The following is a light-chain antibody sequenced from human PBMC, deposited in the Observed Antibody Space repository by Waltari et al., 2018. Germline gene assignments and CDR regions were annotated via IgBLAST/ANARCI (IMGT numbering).Light chain of an antibody. CDR2: GAS. Sequence: EIVMTQSPATLSVSPGERATLSCRASQSVSSNFAWYQQKPGQPPRLLIYGASPRATGIPARFRGSGSGTEFTRTISSMQSEDFAVYDCQQYNNWPRTFGQGTKVDIK. CDR1: QSVSSN. V-gene: IGKV3-15*01. CDR3: QQYNNWPRT. J-gene: IGKJ1*01.